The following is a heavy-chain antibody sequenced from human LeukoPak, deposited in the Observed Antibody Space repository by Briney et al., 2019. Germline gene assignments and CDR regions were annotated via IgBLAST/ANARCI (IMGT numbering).Heavy chain of an antibody. D-gene: IGHD3-22*01. CDR2: ISGSGGST. CDR1: GFTFSSYA. Sequence: GGSLRLSCAASGFTFSSYAMSWVRQAPGKGLEWVSAISGSGGSTYYADSVKGRFTISRDNSKNTLYLQMNSLRAEDTAVYYCARDRDYYDSHNWFDPWGQGTLVTVSS. V-gene: IGHV3-23*01. CDR3: ARDRDYYDSHNWFDP. J-gene: IGHJ5*02.